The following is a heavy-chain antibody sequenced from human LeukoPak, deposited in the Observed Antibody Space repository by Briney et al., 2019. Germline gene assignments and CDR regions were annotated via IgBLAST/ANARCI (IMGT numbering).Heavy chain of an antibody. CDR2: MDEYGSDI. CDR1: GFDFSGFS. CDR3: ARRLRRNYFDY. D-gene: IGHD4-17*01. V-gene: IGHV3-7*01. Sequence: GGSLRLSCVVSGFDFSGFSMSWVRQAPGKGLEWVAIMDEYGSDIFYVESVKGRFTISRDNAKNSLYLQMNSLRAEDTAVYYCARRLRRNYFDYWGQGTLVTVSS. J-gene: IGHJ4*02.